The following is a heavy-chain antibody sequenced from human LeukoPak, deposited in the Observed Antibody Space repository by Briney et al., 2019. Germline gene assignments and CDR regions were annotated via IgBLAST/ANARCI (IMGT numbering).Heavy chain of an antibody. CDR3: ARDIGETGAFDI. V-gene: IGHV3-48*03. D-gene: IGHD1-1*01. Sequence: GGSLRLSCAASGFTFSSYEMNWVRQAPGKGLEWVSYISSSGSTIYCADSVKGRFTISRDNAKNSLYLQMNSLRAEDTAVYYRARDIGETGAFDIWGQGTMVTVSS. J-gene: IGHJ3*02. CDR1: GFTFSSYE. CDR2: ISSSGSTI.